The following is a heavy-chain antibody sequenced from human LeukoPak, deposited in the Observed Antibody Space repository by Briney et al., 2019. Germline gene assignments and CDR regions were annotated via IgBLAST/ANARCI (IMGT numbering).Heavy chain of an antibody. CDR1: GYTFTSYY. CDR3: ARVLVRPVVTAAFDI. D-gene: IGHD2-21*02. Sequence: GASVKVSCKASGYTFTSYYMHWVRQAPGQGLEWMGWINPNSGGTNYAQKFQGRVTMTRDTSISTAYMELSRLRSDDTAVYYCARVLVRPVVTAAFDIWGQGTMVTVSS. CDR2: INPNSGGT. J-gene: IGHJ3*02. V-gene: IGHV1-2*02.